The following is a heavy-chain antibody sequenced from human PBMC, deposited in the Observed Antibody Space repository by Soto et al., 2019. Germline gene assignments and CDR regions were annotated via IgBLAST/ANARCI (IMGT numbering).Heavy chain of an antibody. V-gene: IGHV1-3*05. CDR2: INAGNGNT. Sequence: QVQLVQSGAEEKKPGASVKVSCKASGYTFTGYAMHWVRQAPGQRLEWMGWINAGNGNTKYSQKFQGRVTITRNTSASTAYMELSRLRSEDTAVYYCARAVAVAADFDYWGQGTXVT. J-gene: IGHJ4*02. CDR3: ARAVAVAADFDY. D-gene: IGHD6-19*01. CDR1: GYTFTGYA.